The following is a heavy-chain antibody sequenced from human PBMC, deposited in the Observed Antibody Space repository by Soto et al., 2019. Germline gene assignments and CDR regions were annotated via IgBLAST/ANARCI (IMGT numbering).Heavy chain of an antibody. D-gene: IGHD3-22*01. CDR2: ISAYNGNT. Sequence: EASVKVSCKASGYTFTSYGISWVRQAPGQGLEWMGWISAYNGNTNYAQKLQGRVTMTTDTSTSTAYMELRSLRSDDTAVYYCARQTLKGGYGPHDYWGQGTLVTVSS. J-gene: IGHJ4*02. CDR1: GYTFTSYG. CDR3: ARQTLKGGYGPHDY. V-gene: IGHV1-18*01.